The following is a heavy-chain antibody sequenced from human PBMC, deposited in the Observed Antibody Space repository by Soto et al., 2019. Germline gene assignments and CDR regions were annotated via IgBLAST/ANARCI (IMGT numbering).Heavy chain of an antibody. V-gene: IGHV3-30*18. CDR1: GFTFSSYG. CDR3: AKDPSYGDYASYYYYGMDV. J-gene: IGHJ6*02. CDR2: ISYDGSNK. D-gene: IGHD4-17*01. Sequence: QVQLVESGGGVVQPGRSPRLSCAASGFTFSSYGMHWVRQAPGKGLEWVAVISYDGSNKYYADSVKGRFTISRDNSKNTLYLQMNSLRAEDTAVYYCAKDPSYGDYASYYYYGMDVWGQGTTVTVSS.